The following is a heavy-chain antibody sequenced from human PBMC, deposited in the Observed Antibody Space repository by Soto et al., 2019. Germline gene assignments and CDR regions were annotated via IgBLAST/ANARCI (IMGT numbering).Heavy chain of an antibody. J-gene: IGHJ4*02. CDR2: ISSDGSTT. D-gene: IGHD3-9*01. CDR3: AREYYGVLTGYYNDF. V-gene: IGHV3-74*01. Sequence: GGSLRLSCAASGFSFGSYWMHWVRQAPGKGLVWVARISSDGSTTTYADSARGRFIISRDNDANILYLQMSGLRAEDTAVYYCAREYYGVLTGYYNDFWGQGTLVTVSS. CDR1: GFSFGSYW.